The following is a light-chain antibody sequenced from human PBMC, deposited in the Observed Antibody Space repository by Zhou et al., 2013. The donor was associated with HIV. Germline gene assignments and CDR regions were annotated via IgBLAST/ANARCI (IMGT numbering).Light chain of an antibody. CDR1: QSVTSNS. J-gene: IGKJ1*01. CDR2: AAS. Sequence: EILLTQSPGTLSLSPGERASLSCRASQSVTSNSLAWYQQKPGQAPRLLIYAASSRATGIPDRFSGSGSGTDFTLTISSLQPEDVATYYCQTYDSVPWTFGQGTKVEIK. V-gene: IGKV3-20*01. CDR3: QTYDSVPWT.